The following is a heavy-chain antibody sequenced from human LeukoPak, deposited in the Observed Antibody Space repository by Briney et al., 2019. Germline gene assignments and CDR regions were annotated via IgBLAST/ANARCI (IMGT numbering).Heavy chain of an antibody. D-gene: IGHD2-2*01. J-gene: IGHJ4*02. Sequence: GGSLRLSCAASGFTFSSYAMHWVRQAPGKGLEYVSAISSNGGSTYYANSVKGRFTISRDNSKNTLYLQMGSLRAEDMAVYYCARDPYCSSTSCYYYFDYWGQGTLVTVSS. CDR3: ARDPYCSSTSCYYYFDY. V-gene: IGHV3-64*01. CDR1: GFTFSSYA. CDR2: ISSNGGST.